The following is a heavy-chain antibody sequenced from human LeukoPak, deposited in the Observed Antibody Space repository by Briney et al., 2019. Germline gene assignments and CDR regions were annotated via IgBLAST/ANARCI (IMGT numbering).Heavy chain of an antibody. J-gene: IGHJ4*02. CDR2: IRSETYGGTT. Sequence: GSLRLSCTASGFTFGDYAMSWFRQAPGKGLEWVGFIRSETYGGTTEYAASVKGRFSISRDDSKSIAYLQMNSLKTEDTAVYFCTRDPAGYAYGYSFFDYWGQGTLVTVSS. CDR1: GFTFGDYA. V-gene: IGHV3-49*03. CDR3: TRDPAGYAYGYSFFDY. D-gene: IGHD3-22*01.